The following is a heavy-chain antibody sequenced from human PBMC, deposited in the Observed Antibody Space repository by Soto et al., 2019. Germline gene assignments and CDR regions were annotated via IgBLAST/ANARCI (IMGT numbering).Heavy chain of an antibody. V-gene: IGHV4-4*02. D-gene: IGHD2-15*01. CDR2: IYHSGST. Sequence: QVQLQESGPGLVKPSGTLSLTCAVSGGSISSSNWWSWVRQPPGKGLEWIGEIYHSGSTNYNPSHISRVTISVDKXTNXFXRKLSSVPAADTAVYYCASGPPDRHEDTHAVGWFDPWGQGTLVTVSS. J-gene: IGHJ5*02. CDR1: GGSISSSNW. CDR3: ASGPPDRHEDTHAVGWFDP.